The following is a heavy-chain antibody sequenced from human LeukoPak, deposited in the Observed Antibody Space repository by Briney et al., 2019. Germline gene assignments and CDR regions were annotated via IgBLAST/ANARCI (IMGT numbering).Heavy chain of an antibody. CDR3: AKSYGYERSFFDY. CDR2: IKQDGSEK. CDR1: GFTFSSYS. V-gene: IGHV3-7*01. Sequence: GGSLRLSCAASGFTFSSYSMNWVRQAPGKGLEWVANIKQDGSEKYYVDSVKGRFTISRDNAKNSLYLQMNSLRAEDTAVYYCAKSYGYERSFFDYWGQGTLVTVSS. D-gene: IGHD5-18*01. J-gene: IGHJ4*02.